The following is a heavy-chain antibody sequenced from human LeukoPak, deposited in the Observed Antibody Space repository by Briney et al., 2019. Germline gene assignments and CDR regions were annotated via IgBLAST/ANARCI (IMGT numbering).Heavy chain of an antibody. D-gene: IGHD3-10*01. CDR1: GGSISSCY. CDR3: AREGTDQYYYYYMDV. J-gene: IGHJ6*03. V-gene: IGHV4-59*01. Sequence: SETLSLTCTVSGGSISSCYWSWIRQPPGKGLEWIGYIYYSGSTNYNPSLKSRVTISLDTSKNQFSLKLSSVTAADTAVYYCAREGTDQYYYYYMDVWGKGTTVTVSS. CDR2: IYYSGST.